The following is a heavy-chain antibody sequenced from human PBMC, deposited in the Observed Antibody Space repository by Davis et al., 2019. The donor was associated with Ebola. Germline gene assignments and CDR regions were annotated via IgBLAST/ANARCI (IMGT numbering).Heavy chain of an antibody. V-gene: IGHV3-21*04. CDR3: ARDCSTTIFGVVIRTPYGMDV. CDR1: GFTFDDYA. J-gene: IGHJ6*04. CDR2: ISSDSDYI. D-gene: IGHD3-3*01. Sequence: GGSLRLSCTASGFTFDDYAMTWVRQAPGKGLEWVSSISSDSDYIYYADSAKGRFTISRDNAKNSLYLQMNSLRAEDTAVYYCARDCSTTIFGVVIRTPYGMDVWGKGTTVTVSS.